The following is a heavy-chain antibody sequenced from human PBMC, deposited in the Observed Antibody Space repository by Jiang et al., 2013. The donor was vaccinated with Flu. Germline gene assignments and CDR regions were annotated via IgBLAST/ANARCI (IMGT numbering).Heavy chain of an antibody. D-gene: IGHD1-26*01. CDR2: IYPGDSDT. Sequence: GAEVKKPGESLKISCKGSGYSFTSYWIGWVRQMPGKGLEWMGIIYPGDSDTRYSPSFQGQVTISADKSISTAYLQWSSLKASDTAMYYCARHFRAMVGATFGFDYWGQGTLVTVSS. V-gene: IGHV5-51*01. CDR1: GYSFTSYW. J-gene: IGHJ4*02. CDR3: ARHFRAMVGATFGFDY.